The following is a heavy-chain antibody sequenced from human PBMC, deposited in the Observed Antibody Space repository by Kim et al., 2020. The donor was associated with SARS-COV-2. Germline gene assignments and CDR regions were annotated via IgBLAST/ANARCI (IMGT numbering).Heavy chain of an antibody. D-gene: IGHD3-10*01. CDR2: IWYDGSNK. CDR1: GFTFSSYG. Sequence: GGSLRLSCAASGFTFSSYGMHWVRQAPGKGLEWVAVIWYDGSNKYYADSVKGRFTISRDNSKNTLYLQMNSLRAEDTAVYYCARDFRATMVRGVITFWGQGTLVTVSS. CDR3: ARDFRATMVRGVITF. J-gene: IGHJ4*02. V-gene: IGHV3-33*01.